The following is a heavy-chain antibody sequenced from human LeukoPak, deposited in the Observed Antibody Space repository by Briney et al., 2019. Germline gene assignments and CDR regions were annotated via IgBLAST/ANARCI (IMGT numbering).Heavy chain of an antibody. D-gene: IGHD3-22*01. CDR3: ARDREYYYDSSGYSLLSGFDY. V-gene: IGHV3-30*03. Sequence: GGSLRLSCAASGFTFSSYSLNWVRQAPGKGLEWVEVISYDGSNKYYADSVKGRFTISRDNSKNTLYLQMNSLRAEDTAVYYCARDREYYYDSSGYSLLSGFDYWGQGTLVTVSS. CDR1: GFTFSSYS. CDR2: ISYDGSNK. J-gene: IGHJ4*02.